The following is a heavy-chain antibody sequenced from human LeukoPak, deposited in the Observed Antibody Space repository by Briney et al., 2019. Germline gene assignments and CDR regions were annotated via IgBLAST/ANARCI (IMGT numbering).Heavy chain of an antibody. CDR1: GYSISSGYY. Sequence: PPETLSLTCTVSGYSISSGYYWGWIRQSPGKGLEWIGSIYHGGNTYYNPSLKSRATISVDTSENQFTLKLSSVTAADTAVYYCARDPTLGAGNYYHAMDVWGIGTTVTVSS. CDR3: ARDPTLGAGNYYHAMDV. J-gene: IGHJ6*04. V-gene: IGHV4-38-2*02. D-gene: IGHD3-16*01. CDR2: IYHGGNT.